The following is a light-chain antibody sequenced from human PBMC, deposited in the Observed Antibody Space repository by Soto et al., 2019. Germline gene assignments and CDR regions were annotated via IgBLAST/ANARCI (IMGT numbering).Light chain of an antibody. J-gene: IGKJ1*01. CDR3: QQRTNWPWT. CDR1: QSVSSY. CDR2: DAS. V-gene: IGKV3-11*01. Sequence: EIVLTHSRATLSLSPGDRAPLXSPASQSVSSYLAWYQQKPGQAPRLLIYDASNRATGIPARFSGSGSGTDFTLTISSLEPEDLAVYYCQQRTNWPWTFGQGTKVDIK.